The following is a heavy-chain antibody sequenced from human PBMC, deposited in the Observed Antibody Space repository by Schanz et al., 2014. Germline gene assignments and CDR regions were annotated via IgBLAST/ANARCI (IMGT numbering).Heavy chain of an antibody. Sequence: QLMQSGSEVRKPGASVKVSCKASGYIFGSHGMTWVRQAPGQGLEWMGKINPSSGSTSYAQKFQGRVTMTRDTSTSTVYMELSSLRSEDTAVYYCARDGEAAAGCDYWGQGTLVTVSS. D-gene: IGHD6-13*01. CDR2: INPSSGST. CDR1: GYIFGSHG. CDR3: ARDGEAAAGCDY. J-gene: IGHJ4*02. V-gene: IGHV1-46*03.